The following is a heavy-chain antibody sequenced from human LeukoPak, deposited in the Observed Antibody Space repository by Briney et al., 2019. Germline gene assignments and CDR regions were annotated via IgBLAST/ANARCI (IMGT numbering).Heavy chain of an antibody. D-gene: IGHD4-17*01. CDR3: AKGGYGDYDDYYYGMDV. V-gene: IGHV3-23*01. CDR2: ISGSGGST. CDR1: GFTFSSYA. J-gene: IGHJ6*04. Sequence: PGGSLRLSCAASGFTFSSYAMSWVRQAPGKGLEWVSAISGSGGSTYYADSVEGRFTISRDNSKNTLYLQMNSLRAEDTAVYYCAKGGYGDYDDYYYGMDVWGKGTTVTVSS.